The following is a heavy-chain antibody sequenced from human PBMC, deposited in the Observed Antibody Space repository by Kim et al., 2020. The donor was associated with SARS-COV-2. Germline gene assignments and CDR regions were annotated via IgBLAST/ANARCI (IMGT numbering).Heavy chain of an antibody. Sequence: GGSKYYPDSVKGRFTISRDTSKETLYRQMNSLRAEDTAVYYCAKDHCEDYWGQGTLVTVSS. CDR3: AKDHCEDY. CDR2: GGSK. J-gene: IGHJ4*02. D-gene: IGHD2-21*01. V-gene: IGHV3-23*01.